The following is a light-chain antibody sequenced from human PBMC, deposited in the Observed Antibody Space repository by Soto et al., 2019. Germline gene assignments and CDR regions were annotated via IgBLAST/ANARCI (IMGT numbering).Light chain of an antibody. CDR1: QVINNY. CDR3: QTYNTVPPVT. V-gene: IGKV1-27*01. Sequence: DIQMTQSPSSLSASVGDRVTITCRASQVINNYLAWYQHKPGKVPKPLIYAASTLRSGVPSRFSGSGSGTDFTLAISSLQPEDVAPYYCQTYNTVPPVTVGPGTKVDV. CDR2: AAS. J-gene: IGKJ3*01.